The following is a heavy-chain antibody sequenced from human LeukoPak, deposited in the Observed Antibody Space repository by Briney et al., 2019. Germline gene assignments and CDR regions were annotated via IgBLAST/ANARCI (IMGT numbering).Heavy chain of an antibody. CDR3: ARLAQYYYGSGSYYMFDY. J-gene: IGHJ4*02. CDR1: GFTFSSYS. CDR2: IASSSTYI. V-gene: IGHV3-21*01. D-gene: IGHD3-10*01. Sequence: GGSLRLSCAASGFTFSSYSMNWVRQAPGKGLEWVSSIASSSTYIYYADSVKGRFTISRDNAKNSLYLQMNSLRAEDTAVYYCARLAQYYYGSGSYYMFDYWGQGTLVTVSS.